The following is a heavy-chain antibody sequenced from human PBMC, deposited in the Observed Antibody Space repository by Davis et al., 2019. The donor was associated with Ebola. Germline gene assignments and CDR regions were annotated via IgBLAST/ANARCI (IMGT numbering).Heavy chain of an antibody. V-gene: IGHV3-30*02. CDR1: GFTFSSYV. CDR3: AREGAAVAGDAFDI. CDR2: IQYDGNDK. D-gene: IGHD6-19*01. Sequence: GESLKISCAASGFTFSSYVMHWARQAPGKGLEWVAFIQYDGNDKYYADSVKGRFTISRDNSKNTLYLQMNSLRDEDTAVYYCAREGAAVAGDAFDIWGPGTMVTVSS. J-gene: IGHJ3*02.